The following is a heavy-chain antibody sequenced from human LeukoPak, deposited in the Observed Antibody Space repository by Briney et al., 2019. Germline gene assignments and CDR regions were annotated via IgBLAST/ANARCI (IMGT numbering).Heavy chain of an antibody. CDR1: GGSISSYY. Sequence: PSETLSLTCTVSGGSISSYYWSWIRQPPGKGLEWIGYIYYSGSTNYNPSLKSRVTISVDTSKNQFSLKLSSVTAADTAVYYCARESLAWGSGWAYYYYYGMDVWGRGTTVTVSS. V-gene: IGHV4-59*01. CDR3: ARESLAWGSGWAYYYYYGMDV. CDR2: IYYSGST. J-gene: IGHJ6*02. D-gene: IGHD6-19*01.